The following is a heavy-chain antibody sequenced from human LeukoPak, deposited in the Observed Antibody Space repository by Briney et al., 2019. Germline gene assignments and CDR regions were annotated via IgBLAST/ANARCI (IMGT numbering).Heavy chain of an antibody. D-gene: IGHD3-22*01. CDR3: AKLAYYFDSSGYYHQFDH. V-gene: IGHV3-23*01. CDR1: GFTFSSYA. Sequence: GGSLRLSCAASGFTFSSYAMSWVRQAPGKGLEWVSAISCNGGSTFYADSVKGRVTISRDNSKNTLYLQMNSLRAEDTAVYYCAKLAYYFDSSGYYHQFDHWGQGTLVTVSS. CDR2: ISCNGGST. J-gene: IGHJ4*02.